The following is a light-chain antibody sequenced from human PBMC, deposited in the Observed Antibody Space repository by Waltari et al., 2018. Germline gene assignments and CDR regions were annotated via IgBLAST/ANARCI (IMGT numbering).Light chain of an antibody. V-gene: IGKV1-39*01. CDR3: QQSYSTSRT. J-gene: IGKJ4*01. Sequence: DIQMTQSPSSLSASVGDRVTIPCRASQSISSYLNWEQQKPGNAPNRLIYAASSLQSGVPSRCSGSGSGTDFTLTISSLQPEDFAAYYCQQSYSTSRTFGGGTKVEIK. CDR1: QSISSY. CDR2: AAS.